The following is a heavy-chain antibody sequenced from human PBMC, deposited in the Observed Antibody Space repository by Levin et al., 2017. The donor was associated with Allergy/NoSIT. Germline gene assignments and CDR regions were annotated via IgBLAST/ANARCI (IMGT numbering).Heavy chain of an antibody. CDR3: AKALVGRVDTAMAYYFDY. Sequence: GGSLRLSCAASGFTFSSYAMSWVRQAPGKGLEWVSAISGSGGSTYYADSVKGRFTISRDNSKNTLYLQMNSLRAEDTAVYYCAKALVGRVDTAMAYYFDYWGQGTLVTVSS. CDR1: GFTFSSYA. J-gene: IGHJ4*02. CDR2: ISGSGGST. V-gene: IGHV3-23*01. D-gene: IGHD5-18*01.